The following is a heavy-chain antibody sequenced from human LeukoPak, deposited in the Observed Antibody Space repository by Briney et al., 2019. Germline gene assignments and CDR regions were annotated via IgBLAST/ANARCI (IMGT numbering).Heavy chain of an antibody. CDR2: INPNSGGT. D-gene: IGHD4-11*01. J-gene: IGHJ6*03. V-gene: IGHV1-2*02. CDR1: GYTFTGYY. Sequence: ASVKVSCKASGYTFTGYYMHWVRQAPGQGLEWMGWINPNSGGTNYAQKFQGRVTMTRDTSISTAYMELSRLRSDDTAVYYCARGYVGMTTVTSGYYYYYYMDVWGKGTTVTVSS. CDR3: ARGYVGMTTVTSGYYYYYYMDV.